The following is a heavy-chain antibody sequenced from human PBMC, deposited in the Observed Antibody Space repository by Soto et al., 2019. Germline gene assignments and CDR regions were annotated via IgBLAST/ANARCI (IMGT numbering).Heavy chain of an antibody. V-gene: IGHV3-74*01. J-gene: IGHJ6*03. CDR3: AREALATGPYYYYYMDV. CDR1: GFTFSSYW. D-gene: IGHD5-12*01. Sequence: HGGSLRLSCAASGFTFSSYWMHWVRQAPGKGLVWVSRINSDGSSTSYADSVKGRFTISRDNAKNTLYLQMNSLRAEDTAVYYCAREALATGPYYYYYMDVWGKGTTVTVSS. CDR2: INSDGSST.